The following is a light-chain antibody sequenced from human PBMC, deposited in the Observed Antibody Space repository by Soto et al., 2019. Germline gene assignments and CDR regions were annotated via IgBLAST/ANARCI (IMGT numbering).Light chain of an antibody. CDR2: KAS. V-gene: IGKV1-5*03. Sequence: DIQMTQSPSTVSASVGDRVTITCRASQNINNWLAWYQQKPGKAPKLLILKASSLESGVPSRFSGSGSGTEFTLTISSLQPDDLATYYCQQYNNYFWAFGQGTKVDIK. J-gene: IGKJ1*01. CDR1: QNINNW. CDR3: QQYNNYFWA.